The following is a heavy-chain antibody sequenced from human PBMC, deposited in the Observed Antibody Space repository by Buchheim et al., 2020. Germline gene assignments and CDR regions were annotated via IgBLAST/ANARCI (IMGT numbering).Heavy chain of an antibody. CDR2: ISYDGSNK. CDR3: ARVGSGSGLRDYYYYGMDV. Sequence: QVQLVESGGGVVQPGRSLRLSCAASGFTFSSYAMHWVRQAPGKGLEWVAVISYDGSNKYYADSVKGRFTISRDNSKNTLYLQMNSLRAEDTAVYYCARVGSGSGLRDYYYYGMDVWGQGTT. J-gene: IGHJ6*02. V-gene: IGHV3-30-3*01. CDR1: GFTFSSYA. D-gene: IGHD2-15*01.